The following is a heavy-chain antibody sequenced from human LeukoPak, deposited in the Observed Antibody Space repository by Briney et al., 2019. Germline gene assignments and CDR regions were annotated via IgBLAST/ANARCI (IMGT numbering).Heavy chain of an antibody. CDR2: IKQDGSEI. CDR3: ARDKVVGATIFDY. D-gene: IGHD1-26*01. Sequence: GGSLRLSCAASGFTLSTYWMSWVRQAPGKGLEWVANIKQDGSEIYYVDSVKGRFTISRDNAKNSLYLQMNSLRAEDTAVYYCARDKVVGATIFDYWGQGTLVTVSS. CDR1: GFTLSTYW. J-gene: IGHJ4*02. V-gene: IGHV3-7*03.